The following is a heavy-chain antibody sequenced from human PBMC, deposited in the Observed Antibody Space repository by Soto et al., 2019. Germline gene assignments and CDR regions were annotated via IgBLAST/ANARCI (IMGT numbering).Heavy chain of an antibody. CDR3: ARHEGVPAADGLDV. CDR1: GYRVTSYW. D-gene: IGHD2-2*01. Sequence: GESLKISCKGSGYRVTSYWITWVRQLPVKGLEWMGRIDPSDSYTTYGPSFQGHITISADKSISTAYLQWSSLKASDTAVYYCARHEGVPAADGLDVWGQGTTVTVSS. V-gene: IGHV5-10-1*01. CDR2: IDPSDSYT. J-gene: IGHJ6*02.